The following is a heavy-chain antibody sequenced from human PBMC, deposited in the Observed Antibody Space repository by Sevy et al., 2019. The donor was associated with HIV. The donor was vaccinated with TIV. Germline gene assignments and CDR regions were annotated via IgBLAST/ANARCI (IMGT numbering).Heavy chain of an antibody. CDR3: AKGGDYYYDSSGYPNPFDY. J-gene: IGHJ4*02. V-gene: IGHV3-30*18. Sequence: GGSLRLSCAASGFTFSSYGMHWVRQAPGKGLEWVAVISYDGSNKYYADSVKDRFTISKDNSKNTLYLQMNSLRGEDTAVYYCAKGGDYYYDSSGYPNPFDYWGQGTLVTVSS. CDR2: ISYDGSNK. CDR1: GFTFSSYG. D-gene: IGHD3-22*01.